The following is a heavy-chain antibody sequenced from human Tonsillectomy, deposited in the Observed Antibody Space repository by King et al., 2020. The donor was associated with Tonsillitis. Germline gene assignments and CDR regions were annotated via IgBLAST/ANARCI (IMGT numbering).Heavy chain of an antibody. V-gene: IGHV4-39*01. D-gene: IGHD6-13*01. CDR3: ARQKFSRAAANSNYFDY. CDR2: RNYRGNI. Sequence: QLQESGPGLVKPSETLSLTCTVSGGSVSSSGYYWGWFRQPPGKGLELIGSRNYRGNIYHNPSLNSRVTISVDTSRSQCSLQLSSVTAVVTAVYYCARQKFSRAAANSNYFDYCGQGTLVPVSP. J-gene: IGHJ4*02. CDR1: GGSVSSSGYY.